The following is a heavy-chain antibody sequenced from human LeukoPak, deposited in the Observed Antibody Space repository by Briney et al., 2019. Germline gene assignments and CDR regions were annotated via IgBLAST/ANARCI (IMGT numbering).Heavy chain of an antibody. D-gene: IGHD3-10*01. J-gene: IGHJ4*02. CDR3: AKAGPGFGFDY. Sequence: PGGSLRLSCAASGFTFSSYEMNWVRQAPGKGLEWVSDISSSSGTIGYADSVKGRCSISRDNAKNSLYLHMNSLRAEDTAVYYCAKAGPGFGFDYWGQGTLVTVSS. V-gene: IGHV3-48*03. CDR1: GFTFSSYE. CDR2: ISSSSGTI.